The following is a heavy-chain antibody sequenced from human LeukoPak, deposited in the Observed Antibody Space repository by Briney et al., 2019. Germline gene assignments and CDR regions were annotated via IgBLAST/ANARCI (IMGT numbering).Heavy chain of an antibody. V-gene: IGHV3-23*01. D-gene: IGHD3-3*01. CDR2: ISADGAGT. Sequence: GGSLRLSCAVSGFSLSVYPMSWVRQAPGKGLEWVSTISADGAGTFYADSVKGRFSISRDNSKNMLYLQMNSLRAEDTAVYYCAKGTLEWLFSGMYYFDYWGQGTLVTVSS. J-gene: IGHJ4*02. CDR3: AKGTLEWLFSGMYYFDY. CDR1: GFSLSVYP.